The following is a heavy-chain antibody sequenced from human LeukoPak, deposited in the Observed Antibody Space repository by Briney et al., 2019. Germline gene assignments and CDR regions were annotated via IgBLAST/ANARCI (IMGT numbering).Heavy chain of an antibody. J-gene: IGHJ4*02. V-gene: IGHV3-23*01. Sequence: GGSLRLSCAASGFTFSSYAMSWVRQAPGKGLEWVSAISGSGGSTYYADSVKGRFTISRDNSKNTLYLQMNSLRAEDTAVYHCAKVEYSSSSYTFHYYFDYWGQGTLVTVSS. CDR2: ISGSGGST. CDR3: AKVEYSSSSYTFHYYFDY. CDR1: GFTFSSYA. D-gene: IGHD6-6*01.